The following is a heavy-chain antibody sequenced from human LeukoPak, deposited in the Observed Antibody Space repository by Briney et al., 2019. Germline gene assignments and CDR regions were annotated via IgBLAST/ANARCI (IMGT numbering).Heavy chain of an antibody. V-gene: IGHV3-30*03. D-gene: IGHD4-17*01. J-gene: IGHJ2*01. CDR2: ISYDGSNK. CDR3: ARGATVTTDWYFDL. CDR1: GFTFSSYG. Sequence: PGGSLRLSCAASGFTFSSYGMHWARQAPGKGLEWVAVISYDGSNKYYADSVKGRFTISRDNSKNTLYLQMNSLRAEDTAVYYCARGATVTTDWYFDLWGRGTLVTVSS.